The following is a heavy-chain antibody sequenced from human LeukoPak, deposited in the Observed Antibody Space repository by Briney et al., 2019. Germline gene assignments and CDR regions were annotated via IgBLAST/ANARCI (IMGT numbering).Heavy chain of an antibody. CDR1: GGSFSGYY. D-gene: IGHD1-26*01. CDR3: ARGGVGATTAYFDY. J-gene: IGHJ4*02. V-gene: IGHV4-34*01. CDR2: INHSGNT. Sequence: SETLSLTCAVYGGSFSGYYWSWIRQPPGKGLEWIGEINHSGNTNYNPSLKSRVTVSVDKSKNQFSLNLSSVTAADTAIYYCARGGVGATTAYFDYWGQGTLVTVSS.